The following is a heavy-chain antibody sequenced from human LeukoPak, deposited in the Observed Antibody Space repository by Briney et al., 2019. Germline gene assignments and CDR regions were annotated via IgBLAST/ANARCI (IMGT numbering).Heavy chain of an antibody. CDR1: GYTFTSYG. D-gene: IGHD3-10*01. CDR3: ARVDSGSYRDAFDI. CDR2: IIPIFGTA. Sequence: ASVKVSCKASGYTFTSYGISWVRQAPGQGLEWMGGIIPIFGTANYAQKFQGRVTITTDESTSTAYMELSSLRSEDTAVYYCARVDSGSYRDAFDIWGQGTMVTVSS. V-gene: IGHV1-69*05. J-gene: IGHJ3*02.